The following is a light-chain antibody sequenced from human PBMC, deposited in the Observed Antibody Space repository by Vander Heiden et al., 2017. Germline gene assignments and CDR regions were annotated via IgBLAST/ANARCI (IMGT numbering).Light chain of an antibody. CDR2: DVS. V-gene: IGLV2-14*01. CDR1: SSDVGGYNY. Sequence: QSALTQPASVSGSPGQSITISCTGTSSDVGGYNYVSWYQQHPGKAPKVMIYDVSNRPSGVSNRFSGSKSGNTASLTISGLQAEDEAYYYCSSYTRSRTRVFGTGTKVTVL. CDR3: SSYTRSRTRV. J-gene: IGLJ1*01.